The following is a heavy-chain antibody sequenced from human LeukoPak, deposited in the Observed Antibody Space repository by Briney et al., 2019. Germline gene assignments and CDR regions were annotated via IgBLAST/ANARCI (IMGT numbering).Heavy chain of an antibody. D-gene: IGHD2-2*01. V-gene: IGHV1-2*02. J-gene: IGHJ5*02. CDR3: ARAFPKYQLLLKWFDP. Sequence: ASVKVSCKASGYTFTGYYMHWVRQAPGQGLEWMGWINPNSGGTNYAQKFQGRVTMTRDTSISTAYMELSRLRSDDTAVYYCARAFPKYQLLLKWFDPWGQGTLVTVSS. CDR2: INPNSGGT. CDR1: GYTFTGYY.